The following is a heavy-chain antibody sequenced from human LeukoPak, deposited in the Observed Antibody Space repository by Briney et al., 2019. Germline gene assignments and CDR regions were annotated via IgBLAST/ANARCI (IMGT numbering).Heavy chain of an antibody. CDR1: GGTFSSYA. CDR2: IIPIFGTA. CDR3: ARDSGTTGTTGDY. Sequence: SVKVSCKASGGTFSSYAISWVRQAPGQGLEWMGRIIPIFGTANYAQKFQGRVTITTDESTSTAYMELSRLRSDDTAVYYCARDSGTTGTTGDYWGQGTLVTVSS. J-gene: IGHJ4*02. D-gene: IGHD1-1*01. V-gene: IGHV1-69*05.